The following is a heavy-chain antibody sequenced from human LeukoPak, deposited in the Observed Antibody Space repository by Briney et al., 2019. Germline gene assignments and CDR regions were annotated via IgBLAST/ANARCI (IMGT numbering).Heavy chain of an antibody. CDR1: GLTFSNCV. J-gene: IGHJ4*02. D-gene: IGHD6-19*01. CDR3: AKDYITVAALSGDFDY. V-gene: IGHV3-23*01. CDR2: ISPSGGST. Sequence: GGSLRLSCTTSGLTFSNCVMTWVRQAPGKGLEWVSSISPSGGSTFYADSVKGRFTISRDNSKNTLYLQMNSLRAEDTAIYYCAKDYITVAALSGDFDYWGQGTLVTVSS.